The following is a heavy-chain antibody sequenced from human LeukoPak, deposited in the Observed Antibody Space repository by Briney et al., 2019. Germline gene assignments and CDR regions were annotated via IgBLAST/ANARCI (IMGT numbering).Heavy chain of an antibody. CDR2: IYYSGST. J-gene: IGHJ2*01. Sequence: SETLSLTCTVSGGTISSYYWNWIRQPPGKGLEWIGYIYYSGSTNYNPSLRSRVTISVDTSKNQFSLKLSSVTAADTAVYYCARRGENWYFDLWGRGTLVTVSS. V-gene: IGHV4-59*01. CDR1: GGTISSYY. CDR3: ARRGENWYFDL.